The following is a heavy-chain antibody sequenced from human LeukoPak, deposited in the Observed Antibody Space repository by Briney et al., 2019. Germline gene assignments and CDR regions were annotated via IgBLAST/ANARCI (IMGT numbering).Heavy chain of an antibody. CDR2: ISSRGSYT. Sequence: GGSLRLSCGASGFTFSDYNMNWGRQAPGKGLEWVSYISSRGSYTYYADSVKGRFTISRDNAKNSLYLQMNSLRAEDTAVNYCTRIAAFDIWGQGTMVTVSS. J-gene: IGHJ3*02. CDR3: TRIAAFDI. V-gene: IGHV3-21*06. CDR1: GFTFSDYN. D-gene: IGHD2-21*01.